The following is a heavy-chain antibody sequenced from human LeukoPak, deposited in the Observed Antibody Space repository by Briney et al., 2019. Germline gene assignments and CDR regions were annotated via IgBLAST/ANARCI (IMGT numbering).Heavy chain of an antibody. CDR3: AKRGVVIRVILVGFHKEAYYFDS. CDR2: LYSGDST. CDR1: GFTGNSKH. V-gene: IGHV3-53*01. D-gene: IGHD3-22*01. J-gene: IGHJ4*02. Sequence: GGSLMRSCGKSGFTGNSKHMIGVRQAPGKGLEWVSILYSGDSTYYADSVKGRFTISRDNPKNTLYLQMNSLSAEDTAVYFCAKRGVVIRVILVGFHKEAYYFDSWGQGAMVTVSS.